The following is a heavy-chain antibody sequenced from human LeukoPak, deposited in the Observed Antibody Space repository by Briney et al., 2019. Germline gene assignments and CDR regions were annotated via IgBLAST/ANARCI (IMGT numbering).Heavy chain of an antibody. V-gene: IGHV3-53*01. D-gene: IGHD5-12*01. CDR3: ARNGGYDSEYFYGMDV. CDR1: GFTVSSNY. Sequence: GGSLRLSCAASGFTVSSNYMSWVRQAPGLGLEWVSVIYSGGSTYYADSVKGRLTISRDNSKNTLYLQMNSLRAEDTAVYYCARNGGYDSEYFYGMDVWGQGTTVTVSS. J-gene: IGHJ6*02. CDR2: IYSGGST.